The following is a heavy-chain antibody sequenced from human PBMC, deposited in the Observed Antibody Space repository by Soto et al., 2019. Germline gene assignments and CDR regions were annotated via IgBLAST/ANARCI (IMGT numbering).Heavy chain of an antibody. Sequence: ETLYITCPVSGGSISGYYWTWIRQPPGKGLEWIGYIFYSGVTNYNPSLKSRVTLSVDTSKNQFSLKLRSVTAADTAVYYCARVGSSGWSPHYWGPGTLVTVSS. CDR1: GGSISGYY. CDR2: IFYSGVT. J-gene: IGHJ4*02. CDR3: ARVGSSGWSPHY. V-gene: IGHV4-59*01. D-gene: IGHD6-19*01.